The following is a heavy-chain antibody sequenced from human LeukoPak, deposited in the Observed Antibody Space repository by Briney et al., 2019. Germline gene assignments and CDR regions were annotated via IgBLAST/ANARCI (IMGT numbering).Heavy chain of an antibody. CDR1: GFTFSSYA. CDR2: ISGSAYST. J-gene: IGHJ4*02. V-gene: IGHV3-23*01. D-gene: IGHD6-19*01. Sequence: PGGSLRLSCAASGFTFSSYAMSWVRQAPGKGLEWVSAISGSAYSTYYADSEKGRFTISRDNSKNTLYLQMNSLRADDTAVYYCAKETVAAPPIDYWGQGTLVTVSS. CDR3: AKETVAAPPIDY.